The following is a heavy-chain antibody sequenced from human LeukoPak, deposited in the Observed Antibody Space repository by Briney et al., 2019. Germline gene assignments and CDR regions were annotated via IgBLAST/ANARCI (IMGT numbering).Heavy chain of an antibody. J-gene: IGHJ5*02. CDR1: GGSISAYY. CDR2: IYYSGST. CDR3: ARCVAVAAWFDP. V-gene: IGHV4-59*08. D-gene: IGHD6-19*01. Sequence: SETLSLTCTVSGGSISAYYWYWIRQPPGKGLEWIGYIYYSGSTKYNPSLKSRATISVDTSKTQFFLKLSSVNAADTAVYYCARCVAVAAWFDPWGQGTLVTVSS.